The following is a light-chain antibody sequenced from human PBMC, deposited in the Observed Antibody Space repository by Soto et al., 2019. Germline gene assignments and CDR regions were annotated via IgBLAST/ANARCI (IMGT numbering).Light chain of an antibody. Sequence: EIVMTQSPGTLSVSPGERATLSCRASQSVSSNLAWYQQKPSQAPRLLIYGASTRATGIPARFSGSGSGTEFTLTISSLQSEDFAVYYCQQYNDWPWTFGQGTKVDIK. J-gene: IGKJ1*01. V-gene: IGKV3-15*01. CDR3: QQYNDWPWT. CDR2: GAS. CDR1: QSVSSN.